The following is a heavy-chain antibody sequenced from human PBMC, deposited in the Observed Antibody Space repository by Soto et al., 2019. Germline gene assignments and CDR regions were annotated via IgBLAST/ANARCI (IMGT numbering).Heavy chain of an antibody. Sequence: QVQLVQSGAEVKKPGASVKVSCTASGYTFTNHGISWVRQAPGQGLEWLGWISGHNGNTQYAQRLKGRVTMTADTSTSTAYMELRSLRSDDTAVYYCARDLYPLAYYFDFWGQGTLVTVSS. D-gene: IGHD2-8*01. CDR1: GYTFTNHG. J-gene: IGHJ4*02. CDR2: ISGHNGNT. CDR3: ARDLYPLAYYFDF. V-gene: IGHV1-18*04.